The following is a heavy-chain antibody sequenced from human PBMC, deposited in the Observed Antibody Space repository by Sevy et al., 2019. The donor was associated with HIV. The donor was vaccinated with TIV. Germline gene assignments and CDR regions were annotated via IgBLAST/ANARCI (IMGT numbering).Heavy chain of an antibody. CDR2: INESGIT. Sequence: SETLSLTCAVHDGSFSGYYWNWIRQLPGKGLEWIGEINESGITYYNPSLKCRVTISVDTSKKQFPLKLNSVPAADTAVYFCARSPPVVVVPGAPSWFDPWGQGTLVTVSS. D-gene: IGHD2-2*01. CDR1: DGSFSGYY. CDR3: ARSPPVVVVPGAPSWFDP. J-gene: IGHJ5*02. V-gene: IGHV4-34*01.